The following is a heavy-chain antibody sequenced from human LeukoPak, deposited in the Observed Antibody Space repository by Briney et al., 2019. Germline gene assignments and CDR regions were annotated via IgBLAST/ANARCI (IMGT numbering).Heavy chain of an antibody. D-gene: IGHD3-3*01. J-gene: IGHJ6*02. Sequence: PSETLSLTCTVSGGSISSYYWSWIRQPPGKGLEWIGYIYYSGSTNYNPSLKSRVTISVDTSKNQSSLKLSSVTAADTAVYYCARNTIFDGMDVWGQGTTVTVSS. CDR2: IYYSGST. CDR3: ARNTIFDGMDV. V-gene: IGHV4-59*01. CDR1: GGSISSYY.